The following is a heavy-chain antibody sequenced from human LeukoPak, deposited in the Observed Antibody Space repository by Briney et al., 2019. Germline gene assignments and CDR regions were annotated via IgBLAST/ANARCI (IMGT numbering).Heavy chain of an antibody. V-gene: IGHV1-2*02. CDR3: ARGPTGTHGTGFDY. CDR2: INPNSGGT. D-gene: IGHD1-1*01. J-gene: IGHJ4*02. CDR1: GYTFTGYY. Sequence: ASVKVSCKASGYTFTGYYMHWVRQAPGQGLEWMGWINPNSGGTNYAQKFQGRVTMNRDTSISTAYMELSRLRSDDTAVYYCARGPTGTHGTGFDYWGQGTLVTVSS.